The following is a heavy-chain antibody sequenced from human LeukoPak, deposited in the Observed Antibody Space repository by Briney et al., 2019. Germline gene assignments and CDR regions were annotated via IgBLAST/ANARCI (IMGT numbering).Heavy chain of an antibody. CDR3: AREVAAAGRDGNFDY. J-gene: IGHJ4*02. V-gene: IGHV1-69*05. CDR1: GGTFSSYA. D-gene: IGHD6-13*01. CDR2: IIPIFGTA. Sequence: GASVKVSCKASGGTFSSYAISWVRQAPGQGLEWMGRIIPIFGTANYAQKFQGRVTITTDESTSTAYMELSSLRSGDTAVYYCAREVAAAGRDGNFDYWGQGTLVTVSS.